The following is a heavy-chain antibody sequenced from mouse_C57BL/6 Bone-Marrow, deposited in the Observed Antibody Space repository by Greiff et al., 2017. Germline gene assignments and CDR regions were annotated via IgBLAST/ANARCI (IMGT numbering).Heavy chain of an antibody. D-gene: IGHD2-1*01. J-gene: IGHJ4*01. CDR1: GYTFTDYY. Sequence: EVQLQQSGPVLVKPGASVKMSCKASGYTFTDYYMNWVKQSHGKSLEWIGVINPYNGGTSYNQKFKGKATLTVDKSSSTAYMELNSLTSEDSAVYYCARGQLPYAMDDWGQGTSVTVSS. CDR3: ARGQLPYAMDD. CDR2: INPYNGGT. V-gene: IGHV1-19*01.